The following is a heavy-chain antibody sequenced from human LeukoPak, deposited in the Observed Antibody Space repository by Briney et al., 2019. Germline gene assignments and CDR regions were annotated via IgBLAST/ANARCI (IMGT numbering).Heavy chain of an antibody. CDR3: ATLTGESVPYYYYGMDV. D-gene: IGHD7-27*01. V-gene: IGHV1-8*01. J-gene: IGHJ6*02. Sequence: ASVKVSCKASGYTFTSYDINWVRQATGQGLEWMGWMNPNGGNTGYAQKFQGRVTMTRNTSISTAYMELSSLRSEDTAVYYCATLTGESVPYYYYGMDVWGQGTTVTVSS. CDR2: MNPNGGNT. CDR1: GYTFTSYD.